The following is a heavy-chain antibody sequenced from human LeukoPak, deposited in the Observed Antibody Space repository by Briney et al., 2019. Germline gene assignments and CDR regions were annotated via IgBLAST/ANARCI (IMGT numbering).Heavy chain of an antibody. J-gene: IGHJ6*03. CDR1: GGSISSSSYY. CDR3: ARLVGGNYDQYYYYYMDV. V-gene: IGHV4-39*07. Sequence: KTSETLSLTCTVSGGSISSSSYYWGWIRQPPGKGLEWIGSIYYSGSTYYNPSLKSRVTISVDTSKNQFSLKLSSVTAADTAVYYCARLVGGNYDQYYYYYMDVWGKGTTVTVSS. CDR2: IYYSGST. D-gene: IGHD1-26*01.